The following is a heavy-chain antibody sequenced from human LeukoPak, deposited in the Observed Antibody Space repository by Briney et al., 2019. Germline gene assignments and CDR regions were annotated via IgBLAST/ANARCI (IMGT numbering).Heavy chain of an antibody. D-gene: IGHD2-21*02. V-gene: IGHV3-66*04. CDR3: ASHCGGDCCSRVEYFQH. CDR2: IYSGGST. CDR1: GFTVSSNY. J-gene: IGHJ1*01. Sequence: GGPLRLSCAASGFTVSSNYMHWVRQAPGKGLEWVSVIYSGGSTYYADSVKGRFTISRDNSKNTLYLQMNSLRAEDTAVYYCASHCGGDCCSRVEYFQHWGQGTLVTVSS.